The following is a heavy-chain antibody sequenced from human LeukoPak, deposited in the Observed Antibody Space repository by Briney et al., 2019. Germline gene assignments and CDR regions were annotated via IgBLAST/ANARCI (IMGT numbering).Heavy chain of an antibody. CDR1: GGSISSGSYY. CDR3: AREGGYSSYQDY. CDR2: IYTSGST. J-gene: IGHJ4*02. Sequence: SETLSLTCTVSGGSISSGSYYWSWIRQPAGKGLEWIGRIYTSGSTNYNPSLKSRVTISVDTSKNQFSLKLSSVTAADTAVYYCAREGGYSSYQDYWGQGTLVTVSS. V-gene: IGHV4-61*02. D-gene: IGHD6-13*01.